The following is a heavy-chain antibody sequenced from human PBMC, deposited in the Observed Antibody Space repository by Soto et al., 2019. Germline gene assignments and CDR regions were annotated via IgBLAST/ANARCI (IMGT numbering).Heavy chain of an antibody. CDR1: GFTFSSYS. CDR2: ISSSSSYI. V-gene: IGHV3-21*01. D-gene: IGHD1-26*01. J-gene: IGHJ4*02. Sequence: RLSCSGSGFTFSSYSMNWVRQAPGKGLEWVSSISSSSSYIYYADSVKGRFTISRDNAKNSLYLQMNSLRAEDTAVYYCARSGGSYDGSEYFDSRGQGA. CDR3: ARSGGSYDGSEYFDS.